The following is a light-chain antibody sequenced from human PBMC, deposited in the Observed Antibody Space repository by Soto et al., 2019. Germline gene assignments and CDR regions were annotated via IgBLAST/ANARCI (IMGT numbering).Light chain of an antibody. CDR3: SSFASSNTWV. Sequence: QSVLTQPPSASGSPGQSVTISCTGTSSDVGAYNYVSWYQQHAGKAPKLVIYEATKRPSGVPDRFSGSKSANTASLTVSGLQAEDEADYYCSSFASSNTWVFGGGTKLTVL. V-gene: IGLV2-8*01. CDR2: EAT. CDR1: SSDVGAYNY. J-gene: IGLJ3*02.